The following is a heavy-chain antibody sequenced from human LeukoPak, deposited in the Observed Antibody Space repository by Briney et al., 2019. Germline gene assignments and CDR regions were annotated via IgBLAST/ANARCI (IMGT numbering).Heavy chain of an antibody. CDR1: GFTFSSYG. J-gene: IGHJ4*02. Sequence: GRSLRLSCAASGFTFSSYGMHWVRQAPGKGLEWVAVIWYGGSNKYYADSVKGRFTISRDNSKNTLYLQMNSLRAEDTAVYYCARDRHGDYSFDYWGQGTLVTVSS. CDR2: IWYGGSNK. D-gene: IGHD4-17*01. CDR3: ARDRHGDYSFDY. V-gene: IGHV3-33*01.